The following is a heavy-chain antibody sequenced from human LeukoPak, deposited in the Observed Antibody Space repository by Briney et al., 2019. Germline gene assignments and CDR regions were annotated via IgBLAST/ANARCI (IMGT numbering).Heavy chain of an antibody. D-gene: IGHD2-2*01. V-gene: IGHV4-39*07. J-gene: IGHJ4*02. CDR3: ARVIVSAAMPAFDY. CDR2: IYHSRST. Sequence: PSETLSLTCTVSGGSISTSSYYWGWIRQPPGKGLEWIGSIYHSRSTYYNPSLKSRVTISVDTSKNQFSLKLSSVTAADTAVYYCARVIVSAAMPAFDYWGQGALVTVSS. CDR1: GGSISTSSYY.